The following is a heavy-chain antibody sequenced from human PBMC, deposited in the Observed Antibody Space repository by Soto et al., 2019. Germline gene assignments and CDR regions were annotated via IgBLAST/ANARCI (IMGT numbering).Heavy chain of an antibody. CDR1: GGSISSSSYY. V-gene: IGHV4-39*01. Sequence: QLQLQESGPGLVKPSETLSLTCTVSGGSISSSSYYWGWIRQPPGKGLEWIGSIYYSGSTYYNPSLTRRVTISVDTSKNQFSLKLSSATAADTAVYYCARHTPAISISDHWGQGTLVTVSS. J-gene: IGHJ4*02. CDR2: IYYSGST. CDR3: ARHTPAISISDH. D-gene: IGHD2-15*01.